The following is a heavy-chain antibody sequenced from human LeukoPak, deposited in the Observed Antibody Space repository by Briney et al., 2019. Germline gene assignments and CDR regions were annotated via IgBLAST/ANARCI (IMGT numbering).Heavy chain of an antibody. D-gene: IGHD1-1*01. V-gene: IGHV3-13*01. Sequence: SGGSLRLSCAASGFTFSDYDMHWVRQAREKGLECVSAIGTAGDTYYTGSVKGRFTISRENAKNSLYLQMNSLRAGDTAVYYCARVAKERVGGVYYFDYWGQGTLVTVSS. CDR2: IGTAGDT. J-gene: IGHJ4*02. CDR1: GFTFSDYD. CDR3: ARVAKERVGGVYYFDY.